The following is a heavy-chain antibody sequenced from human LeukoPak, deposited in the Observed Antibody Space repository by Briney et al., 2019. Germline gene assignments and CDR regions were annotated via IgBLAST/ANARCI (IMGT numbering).Heavy chain of an antibody. V-gene: IGHV4-59*12. CDR2: LHYTRGT. J-gene: IGHJ4*02. D-gene: IGHD2-15*01. CDR1: GGSSNRYY. Sequence: ASETLSLSCIVSGGSSNRYYWSWMRQPPGEGLEWIGYLHYTRGTVYNPSLKSRVTISGDTSKSQFSLKLTSVTAADTAVYYCARVDESVGVAAAPHFDYWGQGTLVTVSS. CDR3: ARVDESVGVAAAPHFDY.